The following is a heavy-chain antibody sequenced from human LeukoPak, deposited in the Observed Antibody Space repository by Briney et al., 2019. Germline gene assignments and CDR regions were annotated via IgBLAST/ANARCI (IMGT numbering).Heavy chain of an antibody. J-gene: IGHJ4*02. D-gene: IGHD2-2*01. CDR2: ISYDGGNK. Sequence: GGSLRLSCAASGFTFSSYGMHWVRQAPGKGLEWVAVISYDGGNKYYADSVKGRFTISRDNSKNTLYLQMNSLRAEDTAVYYCARDRYCSSTSCPSAVFGYWGQGTLVTVSS. CDR3: ARDRYCSSTSCPSAVFGY. CDR1: GFTFSSYG. V-gene: IGHV3-30*03.